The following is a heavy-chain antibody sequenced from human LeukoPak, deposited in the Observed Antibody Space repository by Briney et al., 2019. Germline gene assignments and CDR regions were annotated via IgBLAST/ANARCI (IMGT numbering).Heavy chain of an antibody. CDR3: ARAVPHCSSTSCPVDY. D-gene: IGHD2-2*01. Sequence: ASVKVSCKASGYTFTGYYIHWVRQAPGQGLEWMGWINPNSGGTSYAQKFQGRVTMTRDTSISTAYMELSRLRSDDTAVYYCARAVPHCSSTSCPVDYWGQGTLVTVSS. V-gene: IGHV1-2*02. J-gene: IGHJ4*02. CDR1: GYTFTGYY. CDR2: INPNSGGT.